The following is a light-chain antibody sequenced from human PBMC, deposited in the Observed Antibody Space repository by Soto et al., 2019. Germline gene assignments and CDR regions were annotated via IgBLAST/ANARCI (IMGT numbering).Light chain of an antibody. CDR1: SGYSNYK. Sequence: QSVLTQPPSASASLGASVTLTCTLSSGYSNYKVDWYQQRPGKGPRFVMRVGTGGIVGSKGDGIPDRFSVLGSGLNRYLTIKNIQEEDESDCHCGADHGSGSNFFVVFGGGTKLTVL. CDR3: GADHGSGSNFFVV. V-gene: IGLV9-49*01. J-gene: IGLJ2*01. CDR2: VGTGGIVG.